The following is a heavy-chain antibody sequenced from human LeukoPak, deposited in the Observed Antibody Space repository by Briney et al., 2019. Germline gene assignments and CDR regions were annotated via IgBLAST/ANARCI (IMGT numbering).Heavy chain of an antibody. J-gene: IGHJ4*02. CDR3: ARRSAYGSGSYYVDY. Sequence: SVKVSCKASGGTFSSYAISWVRQAPGQGLEWMGGIIPIFGTANYAQKFQGRVTITTDESTSTAYMELSSLRSEDTAVYYCARRSAYGSGSYYVDYWGQGTLVTVSS. D-gene: IGHD3-10*01. CDR1: GGTFSSYA. CDR2: IIPIFGTA. V-gene: IGHV1-69*05.